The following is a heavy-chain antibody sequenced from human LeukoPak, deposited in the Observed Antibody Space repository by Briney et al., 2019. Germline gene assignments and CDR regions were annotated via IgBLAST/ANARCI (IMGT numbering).Heavy chain of an antibody. D-gene: IGHD6-13*01. V-gene: IGHV3-30*03. J-gene: IGHJ5*02. CDR2: ISYDGSNK. CDR1: GFTFTSYV. CDR3: ARPRGAAAGTFGFDP. Sequence: GGSLRLSCAASGFTFTSYVMHWVRQAPGKGLQWVALISYDGSNKYYADSVKGRFTISRDNSKNTLYLQMNSLRAEDTAVYYCARPRGAAAGTFGFDPWGQGTLVTVST.